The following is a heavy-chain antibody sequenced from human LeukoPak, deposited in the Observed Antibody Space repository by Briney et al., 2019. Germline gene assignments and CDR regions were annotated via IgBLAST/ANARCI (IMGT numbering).Heavy chain of an antibody. CDR1: GYTFTSYG. Sequence: ASVKVSCRASGYTFTSYGISWVRQAPGEGLEWMGWISAYNGNTNYAQKLQGRVTMTTDTSTSTAYMELRSLRSHDTAVYYCAREKFDILTGYSWSRGMDVWGKGTTVTVSS. CDR2: ISAYNGNT. V-gene: IGHV1-18*04. D-gene: IGHD3-9*01. CDR3: AREKFDILTGYSWSRGMDV. J-gene: IGHJ6*04.